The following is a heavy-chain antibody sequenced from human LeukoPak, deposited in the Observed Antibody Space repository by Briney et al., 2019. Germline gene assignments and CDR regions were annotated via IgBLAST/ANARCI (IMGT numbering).Heavy chain of an antibody. V-gene: IGHV3-21*01. CDR2: ISSSSSYI. Sequence: TTGGSLRLSCAASGFTFSSYSMNWVRQAPGKGLEWVSSISSSSSYIYYADSVKGRFTISRDNAKNSLYLQMNSLRAEDTAVYYCARDGYSGYYQTMNWFDPWGEGTLVTVSS. J-gene: IGHJ5*02. CDR1: GFTFSSYS. D-gene: IGHD3-22*01. CDR3: ARDGYSGYYQTMNWFDP.